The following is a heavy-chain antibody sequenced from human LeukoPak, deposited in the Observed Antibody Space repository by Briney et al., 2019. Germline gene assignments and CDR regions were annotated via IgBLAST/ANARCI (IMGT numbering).Heavy chain of an antibody. CDR2: IYYSGST. CDR1: GGSISSYY. J-gene: IGHJ3*02. CDR3: ARDGGYGSGAFDI. D-gene: IGHD3-10*01. V-gene: IGHV4-59*01. Sequence: SETLSLTCTVSGGSISSYYWSWIRQPPGKGLEWIGYIYYSGSTNYNPSLKSRVTISVDTSENQFSLKLSSVTAADTAVYYCARDGGYGSGAFDIWGQGTMVTVSS.